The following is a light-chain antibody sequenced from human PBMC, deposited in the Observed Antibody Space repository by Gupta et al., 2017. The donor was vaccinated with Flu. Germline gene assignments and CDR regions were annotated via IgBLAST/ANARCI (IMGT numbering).Light chain of an antibody. CDR3: SSHAGRGTWV. CDR2: DVT. CDR1: SNDVGGSNR. V-gene: IGLV2-11*01. Sequence: QSAPTQPRSVSGSPGQSVTISCTGTSNDVGGSNRVSWYEQRPGKAPKLLLYDVTERPSGVPDRFSGSKSGNTASLTISGLQADDEADYYCSSHAGRGTWVFGTGTTVTVL. J-gene: IGLJ1*01.